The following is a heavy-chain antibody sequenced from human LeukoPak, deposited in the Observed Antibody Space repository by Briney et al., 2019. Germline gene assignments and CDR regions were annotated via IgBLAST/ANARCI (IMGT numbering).Heavy chain of an antibody. CDR1: GFTFSSYS. Sequence: PGGSLRLSCAASGFTFSSYSMNWVRQAPGKGLEWVSYISSSSSTIYYADSVKGRFTISRDNAKNSLYLQMNSLRAEDTAVYYCARDPLGITGSGMDVWGQGTTVTVSS. CDR2: ISSSSSTI. V-gene: IGHV3-48*04. J-gene: IGHJ6*02. D-gene: IGHD1-14*01. CDR3: ARDPLGITGSGMDV.